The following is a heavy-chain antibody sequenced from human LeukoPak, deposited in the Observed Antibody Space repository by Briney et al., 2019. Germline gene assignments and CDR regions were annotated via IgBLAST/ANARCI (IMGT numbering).Heavy chain of an antibody. CDR2: IKEDGSEK. V-gene: IGHV3-7*01. Sequence: GGSLRLSCAASGFTFSDYYMTWVRQAPGKGLEWVANIKEDGSEKDYVDSVKGRFTISRDNAKNSLYLQMNSLRAEDTAVYYCARAKATERLYYYDSSGYYSDYWGQGTLVTVSS. J-gene: IGHJ4*02. CDR1: GFTFSDYY. D-gene: IGHD3-22*01. CDR3: ARAKATERLYYYDSSGYYSDY.